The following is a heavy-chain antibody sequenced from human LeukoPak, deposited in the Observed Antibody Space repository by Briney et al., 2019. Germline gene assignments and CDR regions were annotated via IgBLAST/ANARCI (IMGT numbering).Heavy chain of an antibody. CDR1: GFTFSTSA. Sequence: GGSLRLSCAASGFTFSTSAMTWARQAPGKGLEWVSGISGSGATDYADSVKGRFTISRDNAKNSVFLQMNSLRAEDTAVYYCARFLASWDRYYMDVWGKGTTVSVSS. CDR3: ARFLASWDRYYMDV. J-gene: IGHJ6*03. V-gene: IGHV3-23*01. CDR2: ISGSGAT. D-gene: IGHD2-2*01.